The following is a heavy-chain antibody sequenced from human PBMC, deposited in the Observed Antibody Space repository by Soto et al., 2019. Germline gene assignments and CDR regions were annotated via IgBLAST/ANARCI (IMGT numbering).Heavy chain of an antibody. V-gene: IGHV3-15*01. J-gene: IGHJ6*02. CDR3: TTENLYFDWSSPYYYYGMDV. D-gene: IGHD3-9*01. CDR2: IKSKTDGGTT. CDR1: GFTFSNAW. Sequence: PGGSLRLSXAASGFTFSNAWMSWVRQAPGKGLEWVGRIKSKTDGGTTDYAAPVKGRFTISRDDSKNTLYLQMNSLKTEDTAVYYCTTENLYFDWSSPYYYYGMDVWGQGTTVTVSS.